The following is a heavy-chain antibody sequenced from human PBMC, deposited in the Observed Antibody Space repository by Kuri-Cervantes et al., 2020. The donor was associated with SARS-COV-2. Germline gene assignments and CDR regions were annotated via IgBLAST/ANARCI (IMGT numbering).Heavy chain of an antibody. CDR2: ISWNSGSI. CDR3: AREVIAAAGTGFDP. D-gene: IGHD6-13*01. V-gene: IGHV3-9*01. Sequence: SLKISCAASGFTFDDYAMHWVRQAPGKGLEWVSGISWNSGSIGYADSVKGRFTISRDNAKNTLYLQMNSLRAEDTAVYYCAREVIAAAGTGFDPWGQGTLVTVSS. CDR1: GFTFDDYA. J-gene: IGHJ5*02.